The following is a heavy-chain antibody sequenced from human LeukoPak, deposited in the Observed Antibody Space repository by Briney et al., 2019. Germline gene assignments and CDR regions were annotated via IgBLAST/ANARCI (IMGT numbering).Heavy chain of an antibody. V-gene: IGHV3-23*01. CDR2: ISGSGGST. CDR3: AKEAAVASTRFYHYFDY. D-gene: IGHD6-19*01. Sequence: GGSLRLSCAAPGFTFSSYAMSWVRQAPGKGLEWVSAISGSGGSTYYADSVKGRFTISRDNSKNTLYLQMNSLRAEDTAVYYCAKEAAVASTRFYHYFDYWGQGTLVTVSS. J-gene: IGHJ4*02. CDR1: GFTFSSYA.